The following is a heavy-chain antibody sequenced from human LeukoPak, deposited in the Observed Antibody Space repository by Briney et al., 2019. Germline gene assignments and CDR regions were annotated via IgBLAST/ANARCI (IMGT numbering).Heavy chain of an antibody. D-gene: IGHD1-1*01. CDR3: ARHTGSTGAFGI. CDR1: GYSFTGYW. V-gene: IGHV5-51*01. J-gene: IGHJ3*02. CDR2: IYPADSDS. Sequence: GESLKISCKGSGYSFTGYWIGWVRQMPGKGLEWMGMIYPADSDSRYSPSFQGQVTISADKSINIAYLQWSSLKALDTAMYYCARHTGSTGAFGIWGQGTMVTVSS.